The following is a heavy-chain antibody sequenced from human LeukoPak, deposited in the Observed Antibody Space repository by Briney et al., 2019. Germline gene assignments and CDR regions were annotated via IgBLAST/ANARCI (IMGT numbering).Heavy chain of an antibody. J-gene: IGHJ4*02. V-gene: IGHV3-30*01. D-gene: IGHD3-10*01. CDR2: ISYDGSNK. CDR3: ASGEGHRGFDY. CDR1: GFTFSSYA. Sequence: GGSLRLSCAASGFTFSSYAMHWVRQAPGKGLEWVAVISYDGSNKYYADSVKGRFTISRDNSKNTLYLQMNSLRAEDTAVYYCASGEGHRGFDYWGQETLVTVSS.